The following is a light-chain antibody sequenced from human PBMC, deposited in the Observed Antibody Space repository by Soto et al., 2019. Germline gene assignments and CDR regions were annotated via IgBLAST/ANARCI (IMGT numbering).Light chain of an antibody. Sequence: QSVLAQPPSASGTPGQRVTISCSGSTSNVGSNLASWYQQLPGSAPKLLIYNDYERPSGVPDRFSGSKSGTSAPLGISGLRSEDEADYFCAVWDDSLSGVVFGGGTQLTVL. V-gene: IGLV1-47*02. CDR1: TSNVGSNL. CDR2: NDY. J-gene: IGLJ2*01. CDR3: AVWDDSLSGVV.